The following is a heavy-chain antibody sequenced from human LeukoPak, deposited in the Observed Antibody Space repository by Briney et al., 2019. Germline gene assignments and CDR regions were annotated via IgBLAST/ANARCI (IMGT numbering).Heavy chain of an antibody. V-gene: IGHV1-46*01. Sequence: ASVKVSCKASGYTFTSYYMHWVRQAPGQGLEWMGIINPSGGSTSYAQKFQGRVTMTRDMSTSTVCMELSSLRSEDTAVYYCAREDGSGVFYYWGQGTLVTVSS. CDR2: INPSGGST. CDR1: GYTFTSYY. D-gene: IGHD3-10*01. J-gene: IGHJ4*02. CDR3: AREDGSGVFYY.